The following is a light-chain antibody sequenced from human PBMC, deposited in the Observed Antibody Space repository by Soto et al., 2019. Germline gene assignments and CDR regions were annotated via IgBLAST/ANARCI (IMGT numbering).Light chain of an antibody. V-gene: IGKV3-20*01. CDR2: GAS. CDR1: QSISSN. J-gene: IGKJ4*01. Sequence: EIVLTQSPGTPSSFPGDRVTLSCRASQSISSNLAWYRQKPGQAPRLLIYGASSRAAGMPDRFSGSGSGTDFTLTISRLEPEDFAVYFCQQYGSSVTFGGGTKVDIK. CDR3: QQYGSSVT.